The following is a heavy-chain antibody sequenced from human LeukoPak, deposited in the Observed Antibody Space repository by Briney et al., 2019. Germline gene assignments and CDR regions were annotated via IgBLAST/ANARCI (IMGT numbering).Heavy chain of an antibody. CDR3: ARIASIVVVTDDAFDI. V-gene: IGHV1-69*04. J-gene: IGHJ3*02. Sequence: GASVKVSCKASGGTFSSYAISWVRQAPGQRLEWMGRIIPILGIANYAQKFQGRVTITADKSTSTAYMELSSLRSEDTAVYYCARIASIVVVTDDAFDIWGQGTMVTVSS. CDR2: IIPILGIA. CDR1: GGTFSSYA. D-gene: IGHD3-22*01.